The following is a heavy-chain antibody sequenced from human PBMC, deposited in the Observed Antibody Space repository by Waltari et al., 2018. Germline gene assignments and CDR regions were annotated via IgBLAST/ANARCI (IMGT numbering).Heavy chain of an antibody. D-gene: IGHD3-3*01. CDR3: ASSGFWEWLLYGSGWFDP. Sequence: QVQLVPSGAEVKKPGASVKVSCKASGYNFTGYYMHWVRQDQGEGLEWMGRINPNSGGTNYAQKFQGRVTMTRDTSISTAYMELSRLRSDDTAVYYCASSGFWEWLLYGSGWFDPWGQGTLVTVSS. CDR1: GYNFTGYY. V-gene: IGHV1-2*06. J-gene: IGHJ5*02. CDR2: INPNSGGT.